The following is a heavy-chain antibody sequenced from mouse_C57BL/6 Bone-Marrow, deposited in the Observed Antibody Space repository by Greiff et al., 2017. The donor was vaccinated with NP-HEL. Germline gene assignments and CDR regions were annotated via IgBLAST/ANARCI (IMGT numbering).Heavy chain of an antibody. CDR3: ARGYYGSSWYFDV. Sequence: VKLMESGAELVRPGTSVKVSCKASGYAFTNYLIEWVKQRPGQGLEWIGVINPGSGGTNYNEKFKGKATLTADKSSSTAYMQLSSLTSEDSAVYFCARGYYGSSWYFDVWGTGTTVTVSS. D-gene: IGHD1-1*01. CDR2: INPGSGGT. CDR1: GYAFTNYL. V-gene: IGHV1-54*01. J-gene: IGHJ1*03.